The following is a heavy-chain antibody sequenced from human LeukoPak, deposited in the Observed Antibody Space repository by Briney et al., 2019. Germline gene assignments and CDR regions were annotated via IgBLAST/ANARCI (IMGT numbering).Heavy chain of an antibody. CDR2: IYYSGST. CDR3: ARDLGEGYSSSSGYFDY. J-gene: IGHJ4*02. CDR1: GGSISSYY. V-gene: IGHV4-59*12. Sequence: KPSETLSLTCTVSGGSISSYYWSWIRQPPGKGLEWIGYIYYSGSTNYNPSLKSRVTISVDTSKNQFSLKLSSVTAADTAVYYCARDLGEGYSSSSGYFDYWGQGTLVTVSS. D-gene: IGHD6-6*01.